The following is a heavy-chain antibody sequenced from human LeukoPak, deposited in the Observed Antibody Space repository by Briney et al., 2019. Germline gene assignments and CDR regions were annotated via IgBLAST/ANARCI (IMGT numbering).Heavy chain of an antibody. Sequence: GGSLRLSCAASGFTFSSYSMNWVRQAPGKGLEWVSAIGGTGNRTYYADSVKGRFTISRDNSKNTLYLQMNSLRAEDTAVYYCAKGVFDAFDIWGQGTMVTVSS. CDR1: GFTFSSYS. D-gene: IGHD3-16*01. V-gene: IGHV3-23*01. CDR3: AKGVFDAFDI. CDR2: IGGTGNRT. J-gene: IGHJ3*02.